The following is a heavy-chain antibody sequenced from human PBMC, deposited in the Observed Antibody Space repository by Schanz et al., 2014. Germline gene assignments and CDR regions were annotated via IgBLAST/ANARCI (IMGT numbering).Heavy chain of an antibody. CDR2: ISYDGSNK. J-gene: IGHJ6*02. Sequence: QVQLVESGGGVVQPGRSLRLSCAAYGFTLSSYAMHWVRQAPGKGLEWVAVISYDGSNKYYADSVKGRFTISRDNSKNTLYLQMNTLRAEDTAVYYCARDFDDRRRYGSGYCLGDCMDVWGQGTTVNVSS. D-gene: IGHD3-10*01. V-gene: IGHV3-30-3*01. CDR3: ARDFDDRRRYGSGYCLGDCMDV. CDR1: GFTLSSYA.